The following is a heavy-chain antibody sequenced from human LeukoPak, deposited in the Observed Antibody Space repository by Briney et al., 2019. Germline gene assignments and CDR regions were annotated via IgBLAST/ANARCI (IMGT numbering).Heavy chain of an antibody. D-gene: IGHD6-19*01. CDR1: GCTISGYW. V-gene: IGHV3-7*03. CDR3: AKDGWEYYYYYGMDV. Sequence: PGGSLRPPCAASGCTISGYWMSWVRQAPRKGLDWVANIKQDASEKYYVGSVQGRFTISRDNAKNTLYLQMNSLRAEVTAVYYCAKDGWEYYYYYGMDVWGQGTTVTVSS. J-gene: IGHJ6*02. CDR2: IKQDASEK.